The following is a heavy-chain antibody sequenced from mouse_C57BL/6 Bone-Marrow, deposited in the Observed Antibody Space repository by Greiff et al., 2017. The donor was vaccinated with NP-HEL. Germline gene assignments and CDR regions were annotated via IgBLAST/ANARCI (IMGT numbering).Heavy chain of an antibody. CDR2: IYPRSGNT. V-gene: IGHV1-81*01. Sequence: VQLQQSGAELARPGASVKLSCKASGYTFTSYGISWVKQRTGQGLEWIGEIYPRSGNTYYNEKFKGKATLTADKSSSKAYMVLRSLTSEDSAVYFCARPRLPLYYAMDYWGQGTSVTVSS. CDR1: GYTFTSYG. D-gene: IGHD5-5*01. CDR3: ARPRLPLYYAMDY. J-gene: IGHJ4*01.